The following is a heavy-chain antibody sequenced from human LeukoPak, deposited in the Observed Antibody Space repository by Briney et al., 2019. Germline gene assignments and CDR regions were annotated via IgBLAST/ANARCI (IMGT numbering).Heavy chain of an antibody. D-gene: IGHD5-12*01. CDR1: GFTFSNYW. CDR3: ARYSGNQYSFHY. J-gene: IGHJ4*02. V-gene: IGHV3-7*05. CDR2: IKDDGSGK. Sequence: PGGSLRLSCAASGFTFSNYWMSWVRQAPGKGLEWVANIKDDGSGKYYVDSVKGRLTISRDNAEKILYLQMNSLRAEDTAVYYCARYSGNQYSFHYWGQGTLVTVSS.